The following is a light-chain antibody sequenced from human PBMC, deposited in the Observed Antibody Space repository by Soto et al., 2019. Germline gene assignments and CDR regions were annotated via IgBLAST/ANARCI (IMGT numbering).Light chain of an antibody. V-gene: IGLV2-14*01. CDR3: ISYTGSSTSYV. J-gene: IGLJ1*01. Sequence: QSVLTQPASVSGSPGQSITISCSGTSSDVGGYSHVAWYQQFPGKTPKLIIYEVTYRPSGVSHRFSASESGNTASLTISGLQAGDEADYYCISYTGSSTSYVFGTGTKVTVL. CDR2: EVT. CDR1: SSDVGGYSH.